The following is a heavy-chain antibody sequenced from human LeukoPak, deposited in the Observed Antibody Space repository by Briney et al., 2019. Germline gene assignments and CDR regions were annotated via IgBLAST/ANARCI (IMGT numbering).Heavy chain of an antibody. D-gene: IGHD5-18*01. CDR2: IDTSGST. Sequence: SETLSLTCTISGGSISSCYWSWIRQPAGKGLEWIGRIDTSGSTNYNPSLKSRVTISVDKSKNQFSLKLSSVTAADTAVYYCARAASAMVDLNWFDPWGQGTLVTVSS. CDR3: ARAASAMVDLNWFDP. CDR1: GGSISSCY. J-gene: IGHJ5*02. V-gene: IGHV4-4*07.